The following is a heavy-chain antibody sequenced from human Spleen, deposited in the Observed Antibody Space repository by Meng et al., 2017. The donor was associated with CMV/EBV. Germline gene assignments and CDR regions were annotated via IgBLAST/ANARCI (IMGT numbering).Heavy chain of an antibody. J-gene: IGHJ4*02. D-gene: IGHD4-17*01. CDR3: ARDMYVGIGDYGIDY. CDR2: ISYDGLNK. V-gene: IGHV3-30*02. CDR1: GFTFRNYA. Sequence: GESLKISCAASGFTFRNYAVHWVRQAPGKGLEWVAMISYDGLNKYSADSVKGRITISRDNSKDTSYLQMNSLRAEDTAVYYCARDMYVGIGDYGIDYWGQGTLVTVSS.